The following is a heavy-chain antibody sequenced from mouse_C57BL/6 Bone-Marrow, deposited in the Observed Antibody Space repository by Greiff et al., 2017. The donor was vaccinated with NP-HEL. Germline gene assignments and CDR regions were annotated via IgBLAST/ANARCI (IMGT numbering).Heavy chain of an antibody. CDR1: GFTFSSST. V-gene: IGHV5-9*01. CDR2: ISGGGGNT. CDR3: AIYYAMDY. J-gene: IGHJ4*01. Sequence: EVKLVESGGGLVKPGGSLKLSCAASGFTFSSSTMSWVRQTPEKRLEWVATISGGGGNTYYPDSVKGRFTISRDNAKNTLYLQMSSLRSEDTALYYCAIYYAMDYWGQGTSVTVSS.